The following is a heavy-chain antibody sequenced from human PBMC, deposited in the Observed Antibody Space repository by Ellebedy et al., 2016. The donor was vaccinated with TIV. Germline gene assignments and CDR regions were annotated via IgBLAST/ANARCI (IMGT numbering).Heavy chain of an antibody. V-gene: IGHV4-39*07. D-gene: IGHD1-20*01. CDR3: AREVLNNWNGGDAFDI. CDR2: IYYSGST. CDR1: GGSISSSSYY. Sequence: SETLSLTCTVSGGSISSSSYYWGWIRQPPGKGLEWIGSIYYSGSTYYNPSLKSRVTISVDTSKNQFSLKLSSVTAADTAVYYCAREVLNNWNGGDAFDIWGQGTMVTVSS. J-gene: IGHJ3*02.